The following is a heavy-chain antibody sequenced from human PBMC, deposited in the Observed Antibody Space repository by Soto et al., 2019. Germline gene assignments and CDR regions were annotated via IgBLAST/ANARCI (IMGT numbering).Heavy chain of an antibody. CDR1: GYTFTSYG. CDR2: IIPINGIA. CDR3: ARDGTITGTDLYFDY. D-gene: IGHD1-20*01. Sequence: SVKVSCKASGYTFTSYGISCVRQAPGQGLEWMGWIIPINGIANYAQKFQGRVTITADKSTSTAYMELSSLRSEDTAVYYCARDGTITGTDLYFDYWGQGTLVTVSS. V-gene: IGHV1-69*04. J-gene: IGHJ4*02.